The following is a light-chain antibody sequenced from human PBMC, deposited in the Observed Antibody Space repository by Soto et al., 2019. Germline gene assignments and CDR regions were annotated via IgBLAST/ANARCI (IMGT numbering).Light chain of an antibody. CDR1: TTNIGTNT. J-gene: IGLJ3*02. V-gene: IGLV1-44*01. CDR2: GNN. Sequence: QSVLTQPPSTSGTPGQRVTISCSGSTTNIGTNTVNWYQQLPGTAPKVVIYGNNQRPSGVPDRFSGSKSGTSASLAISGLQSEDEADYYCAAWDDTLNGHWVFGGGTKLTVL. CDR3: AAWDDTLNGHWV.